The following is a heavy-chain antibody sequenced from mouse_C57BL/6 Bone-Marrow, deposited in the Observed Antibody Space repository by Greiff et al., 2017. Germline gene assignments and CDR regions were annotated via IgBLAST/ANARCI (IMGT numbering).Heavy chain of an antibody. Sequence: QVQLQQPGAELVMPGASVKLSCKASGYTFTSYWMLWVKQRPGQGLEWIGEIDPSDSYTNYNQKFKGKSTLTADKSSSTVYMQLSSLTSEDSAVYYCARGLFYGNYVAMDYWGQGTSVTVSS. CDR1: GYTFTSYW. J-gene: IGHJ4*01. V-gene: IGHV1-69*01. D-gene: IGHD2-1*01. CDR2: IDPSDSYT. CDR3: ARGLFYGNYVAMDY.